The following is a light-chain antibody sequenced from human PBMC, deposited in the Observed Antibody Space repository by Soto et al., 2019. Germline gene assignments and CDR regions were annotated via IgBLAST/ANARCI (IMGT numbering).Light chain of an antibody. V-gene: IGKV3-20*01. CDR3: QQYGSSIT. CDR2: GTS. J-gene: IGKJ5*01. CDR1: HSVKSSY. Sequence: EIVLTQSPGTLSLSPGERATLPCRASHSVKSSYLAWYQHKPGQAPRLLIYGTSSRATGIPDRFSGSGSGTDFTLTISRLEPEDFAVYYCQQYGSSITFGQGTRLEI.